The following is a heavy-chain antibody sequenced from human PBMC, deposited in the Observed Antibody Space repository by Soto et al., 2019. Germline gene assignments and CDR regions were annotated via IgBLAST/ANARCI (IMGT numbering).Heavy chain of an antibody. CDR1: GYTFKSYA. CDR3: ATPQDYDGCLDS. V-gene: IGHV1-3*01. Sequence: ASVKVSCKASGYTFKSYAMHWVRQAPGQRLEWMGWINAGNGNTKYSQKFQGRLTLTRDTPGNTAYLELNSLISEDTAVYYCATPQDYDGCLDSWGQGTLVTVS. D-gene: IGHD3-22*01. J-gene: IGHJ4*02. CDR2: INAGNGNT.